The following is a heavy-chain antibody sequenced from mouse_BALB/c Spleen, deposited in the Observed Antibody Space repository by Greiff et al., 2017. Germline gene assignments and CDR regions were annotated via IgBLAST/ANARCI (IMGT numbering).Heavy chain of an antibody. D-gene: IGHD1-1*01. CDR1: GFSLTGYG. CDR3: ARDLGYYYGSSYVSFAY. V-gene: IGHV2-6-7*01. J-gene: IGHJ3*01. Sequence: VQVVESGPGLVAPSQSLSITCTVSGFSLTGYGVNWVRQPPGKGLEWLGMIWGDGSTDYNSALKSRLSISKDNSKSQVFLKMNSLQTDDTARYYCARDLGYYYGSSYVSFAYWGQGTLVTVSA. CDR2: IWGDGST.